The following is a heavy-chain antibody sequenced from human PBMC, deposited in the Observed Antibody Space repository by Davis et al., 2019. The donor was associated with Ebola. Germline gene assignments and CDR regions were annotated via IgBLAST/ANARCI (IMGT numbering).Heavy chain of an antibody. CDR1: GASISSYY. D-gene: IGHD2-21*01. J-gene: IGHJ6*04. V-gene: IGHV4-59*01. CDR2: IHYSGST. CDR3: ARGKVKYGMDV. Sequence: SETLSLTCTVSGASISSYYWSWIRQPPGKGLEWIGYIHYSGSTNYSPSLKSRVTISVDTSKNQFSLNLNSVTAADTAVYYCARGKVKYGMDVWGRGTTVTVSS.